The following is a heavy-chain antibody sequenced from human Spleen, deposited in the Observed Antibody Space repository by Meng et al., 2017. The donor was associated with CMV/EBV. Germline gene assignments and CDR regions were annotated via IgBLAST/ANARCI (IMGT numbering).Heavy chain of an antibody. Sequence: ASVKVSCKASGYTFTGYYMHWVRQAPGQGLEWIGWINPNSGGTNYAQKFQGRVTMTTDTSISTAYMELSSLRSDDTATYYCARGSPSRVFFGMDVWGQGTTVTVSS. D-gene: IGHD3-10*01. J-gene: IGHJ6*02. CDR2: INPNSGGT. CDR3: ARGSPSRVFFGMDV. CDR1: GYTFTGYY. V-gene: IGHV1-2*02.